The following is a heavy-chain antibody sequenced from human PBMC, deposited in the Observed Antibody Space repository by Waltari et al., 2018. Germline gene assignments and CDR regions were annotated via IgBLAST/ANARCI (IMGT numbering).Heavy chain of an antibody. J-gene: IGHJ4*02. CDR2: IKQDGSEK. CDR1: GFTFSGYW. D-gene: IGHD6-13*01. Sequence: EVQLVESGGGLVQPGGSLTLSCAASGFTFSGYWMSWFRQAPGKGLEWGANIKQDGSEKYYVDSVKGRFTISRDNAKNSLHLQMNSLRDEDTAIYYCARDHSVVAAGRLVIYWGQGTLVTVSS. V-gene: IGHV3-7*01. CDR3: ARDHSVVAAGRLVIY.